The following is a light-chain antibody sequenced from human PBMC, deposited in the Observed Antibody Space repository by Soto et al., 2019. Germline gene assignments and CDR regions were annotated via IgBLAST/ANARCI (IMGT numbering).Light chain of an antibody. CDR3: YSYAGSNYV. J-gene: IGLJ1*01. Sequence: QSALTQPASVSGSPGQSITISCTGTSSDVGSYNLVSWYQQHPGKAPKLMIYEVTKRPSGVSDRFSGSKSGNTASLAISGLRGEDEADYYCYSYAGSNYVFGTGTKVTVL. CDR1: SSDVGSYNL. CDR2: EVT. V-gene: IGLV2-23*02.